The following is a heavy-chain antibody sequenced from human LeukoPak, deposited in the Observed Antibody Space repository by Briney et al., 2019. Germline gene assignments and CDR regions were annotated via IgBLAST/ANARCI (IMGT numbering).Heavy chain of an antibody. CDR1: GFTFSSYA. Sequence: GGSLRLSCAASGFTFSSYAMSWVRQAPGKGLERVSAISGSGTITYYADSVKGRFTISRDNSKNTLYLQMNSLRAEDTAVYYCAKNYYDTSVHFDIWGQGTMVTVSS. J-gene: IGHJ3*02. D-gene: IGHD3-22*01. V-gene: IGHV3-23*01. CDR3: AKNYYDTSVHFDI. CDR2: ISGSGTIT.